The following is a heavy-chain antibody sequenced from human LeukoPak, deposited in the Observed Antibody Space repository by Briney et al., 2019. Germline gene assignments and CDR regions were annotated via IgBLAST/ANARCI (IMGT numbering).Heavy chain of an antibody. V-gene: IGHV4-61*02. Sequence: SETLSLTCTVSGGSISSGSYYWSWIRQPAGKGLEWIGRIYTSGSTNYNPSLKSRVTISVDTSKNQFSLNLSSVTAADTAVYYCARTLVRGVVGRGYYYYGMDVWGQGTTVTVSS. CDR3: ARTLVRGVVGRGYYYYGMDV. D-gene: IGHD3-10*01. J-gene: IGHJ6*02. CDR2: IYTSGST. CDR1: GGSISSGSYY.